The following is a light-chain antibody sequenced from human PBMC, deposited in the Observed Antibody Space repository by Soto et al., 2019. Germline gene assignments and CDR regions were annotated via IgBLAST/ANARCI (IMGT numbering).Light chain of an antibody. Sequence: DIHMTQSPSTLSVSVGYRCTITFLASQGISSYLAWYQQKPGKAPKFLIYAASTLQSGVPSRFTGSGSGTDFTLTLTSLQPEDFATYYCLQVNSFPLSFGGGTKVDIK. CDR2: AAS. V-gene: IGKV1-9*01. CDR3: LQVNSFPLS. CDR1: QGISSY. J-gene: IGKJ4*01.